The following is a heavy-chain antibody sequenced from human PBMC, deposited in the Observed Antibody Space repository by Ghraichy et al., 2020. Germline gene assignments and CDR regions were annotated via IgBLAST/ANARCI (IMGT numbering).Heavy chain of an antibody. J-gene: IGHJ4*02. V-gene: IGHV3-7*03. Sequence: GGSLRLSCAVSGFTFSAVWMNWVRQAPGKGLEWVANINEDGSERRYVDSLRGRFTISRDNAKNSVYLEMNSLRVEDTAFYYCTRGTVTSPGIDYWGQGTLVTVSS. CDR1: GFTFSAVW. CDR2: INEDGSER. CDR3: TRGTVTSPGIDY. D-gene: IGHD4-11*01.